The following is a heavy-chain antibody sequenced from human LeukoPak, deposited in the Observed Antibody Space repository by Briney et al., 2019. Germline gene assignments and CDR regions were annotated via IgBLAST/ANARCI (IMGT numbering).Heavy chain of an antibody. CDR3: AKYDSSGYTPYDAFDI. D-gene: IGHD3-22*01. Sequence: GGSLRLSCAASGFNFSSYGMHTVRQAPGKGLEWEAGIWYDGSNKYYADSVKGRFTISRDNSKNTLYLQMNSLRAEDTAVYYCAKYDSSGYTPYDAFDIWGQGTMVTVSS. CDR1: GFNFSSYG. CDR2: IWYDGSNK. J-gene: IGHJ3*02. V-gene: IGHV3-33*06.